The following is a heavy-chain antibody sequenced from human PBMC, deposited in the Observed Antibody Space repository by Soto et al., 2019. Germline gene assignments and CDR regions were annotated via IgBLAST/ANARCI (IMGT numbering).Heavy chain of an antibody. D-gene: IGHD3-22*01. CDR1: CGSISSYF. Sequence: SETLSLTCSVSCGSISSYFLHWIRQAPWKGLEWIGYMFFNESTNYNPSLKSRVTISLDTSKNQFSLKLSSVTAADTAVYYCARAQQNYYDSSGYQGGFDYSGQGPLVTVSS. V-gene: IGHV4-59*08. J-gene: IGHJ4*02. CDR2: MFFNEST. CDR3: ARAQQNYYDSSGYQGGFDY.